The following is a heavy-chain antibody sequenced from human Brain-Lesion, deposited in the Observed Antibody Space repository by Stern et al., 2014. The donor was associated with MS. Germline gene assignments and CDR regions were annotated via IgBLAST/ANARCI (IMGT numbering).Heavy chain of an antibody. V-gene: IGHV3-7*01. J-gene: IGHJ4*02. CDR1: GLSFSDYW. Sequence: EVQLVESGGGLAQPGGSLRLSCAASGLSFSDYWMSWVRQAPGKGLEWVAYIKQDGSEKYYLDSVKGRFTISRDNTKNSLSLKMNSLRAEDTAFYYCARGRDYFGPWGQGTLVTVSS. CDR2: IKQDGSEK. CDR3: ARGRDYFGP.